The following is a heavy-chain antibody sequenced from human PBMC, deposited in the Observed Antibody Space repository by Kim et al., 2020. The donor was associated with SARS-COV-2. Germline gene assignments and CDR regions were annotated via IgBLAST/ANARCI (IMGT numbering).Heavy chain of an antibody. D-gene: IGHD6-13*01. CDR3: AKALSSSWSRLGD. J-gene: IGHJ4*02. CDR2: IFSDGTIK. CDR1: GFAFSSFA. Sequence: GGSLRLSCAASGFAFSSFAMSWVRQASGKGPEWISVIFSDGTIKYYADSVRGRFSISRDDSKNTLYLQMNSLRPEDTAVYFCAKALSSSWSRLGDWGQGTLVSVSS. V-gene: IGHV3-23*03.